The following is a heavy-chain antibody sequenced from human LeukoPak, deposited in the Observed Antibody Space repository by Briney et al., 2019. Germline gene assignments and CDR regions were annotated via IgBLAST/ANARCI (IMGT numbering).Heavy chain of an antibody. D-gene: IGHD6-6*01. CDR1: GGTFSSYA. CDR3: ARGGVYSSSSFDAFDI. CDR2: ISPIFGTA. V-gene: IGHV1-69*13. J-gene: IGHJ3*02. Sequence: ASVKVSCKASGGTFSSYAISWVRQAPGQGLEWMGGISPIFGTANYAQKFQGRVTITADESTSTAYMELSSLRSEDTAVYYCARGGVYSSSSFDAFDIWGQGTMVTVSS.